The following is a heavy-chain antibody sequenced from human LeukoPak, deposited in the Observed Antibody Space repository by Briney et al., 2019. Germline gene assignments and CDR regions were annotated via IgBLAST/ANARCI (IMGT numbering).Heavy chain of an antibody. J-gene: IGHJ4*02. D-gene: IGHD6-19*01. Sequence: GGSLRLSCAASGFTFSSYSMHWVRQAPGKGLEWVSYISSSSSTIYYADSVKGRFTISRDNAKNSLYLQMNSLRAEDTAVYYCARDGAPYSSGWYFDYWGQGTLVTVSS. CDR1: GFTFSSYS. CDR3: ARDGAPYSSGWYFDY. CDR2: ISSSSSTI. V-gene: IGHV3-48*01.